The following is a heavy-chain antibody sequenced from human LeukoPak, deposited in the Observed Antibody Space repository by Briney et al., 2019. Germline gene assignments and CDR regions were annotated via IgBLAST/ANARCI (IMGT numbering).Heavy chain of an antibody. J-gene: IGHJ4*02. Sequence: PGGSLRLSCAASGFTFSSYAMHWVRQAPGKGLEWVAVISYDGSNKYYADSVKGRFTISRDNSKNTLYLQMNSLRAEDTAVYYCARGSYSSSAPAFAYWGKGTLVTVSS. CDR3: ARGSYSSSAPAFAY. D-gene: IGHD6-6*01. V-gene: IGHV3-30-3*01. CDR1: GFTFSSYA. CDR2: ISYDGSNK.